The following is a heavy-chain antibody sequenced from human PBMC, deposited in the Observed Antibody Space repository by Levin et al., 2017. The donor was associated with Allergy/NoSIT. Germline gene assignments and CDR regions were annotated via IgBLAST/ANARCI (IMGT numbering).Heavy chain of an antibody. V-gene: IGHV1-3*04. CDR3: EREYYYDSSGSAPYYYYGMDV. CDR2: INTGNGNT. J-gene: IGHJ6*02. D-gene: IGHD3-22*01. CDR1: GYTFTSYA. Sequence: ASVKVSCKASGYTFTSYAVHWVRQAPGQRLEWMGWINTGNGNTRYSQEFQGRVTITRDTSASTAYMELSSLRSEDTAVYYCEREYYYDSSGSAPYYYYGMDVWGPGTTVTVSS.